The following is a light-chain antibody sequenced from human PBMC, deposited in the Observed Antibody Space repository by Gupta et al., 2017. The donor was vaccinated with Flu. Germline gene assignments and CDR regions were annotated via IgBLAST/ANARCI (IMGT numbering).Light chain of an antibody. CDR1: QNVYSN. CDR3: QQDNSWPLS. CDR2: GAS. Sequence: EVVLTQSPATLSVSPGERATLSCRASQNVYSNLAWYQQKPGQAPRLLIYGASTRATGIPARFSGSGSGTEFILTISRLQSEDFAVYYCQQDNSWPLSFGQGTKVEIK. V-gene: IGKV3-15*01. J-gene: IGKJ2*03.